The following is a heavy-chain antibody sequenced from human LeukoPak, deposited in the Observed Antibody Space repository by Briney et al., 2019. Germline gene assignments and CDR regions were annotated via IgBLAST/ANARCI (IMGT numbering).Heavy chain of an antibody. CDR1: GFNFENYA. V-gene: IGHV3-9*01. D-gene: IGHD6-13*01. CDR2: ISWDSGTI. Sequence: PGRSLRLSCAASGFNFENYAMHWVRQVPGKGLEWVSNISWDSGTIGYADSVKGRFTISRDNAKNTLYLQMNSLRDEDTAFYYCAKDMTAAGTVHYFEYWGQGTLVTVSS. J-gene: IGHJ4*02. CDR3: AKDMTAAGTVHYFEY.